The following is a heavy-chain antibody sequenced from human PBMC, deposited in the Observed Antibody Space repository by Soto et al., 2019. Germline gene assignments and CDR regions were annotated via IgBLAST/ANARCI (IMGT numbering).Heavy chain of an antibody. D-gene: IGHD3-10*02. Sequence: ASVKVSCKASGYTFTSYYMHWVRQAPGQGLEWMGIINPSGGSTSYAQKFQGRVTMTRDTSTSTVYMELSSLRSEDTAVYYCAREAIKSIFGVYYYYMDVWGKGTTVTVSS. J-gene: IGHJ6*03. CDR1: GYTFTSYY. V-gene: IGHV1-46*03. CDR2: INPSGGST. CDR3: AREAIKSIFGVYYYYMDV.